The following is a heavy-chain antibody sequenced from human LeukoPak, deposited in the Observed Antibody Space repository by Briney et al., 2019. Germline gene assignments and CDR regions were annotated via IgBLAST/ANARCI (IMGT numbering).Heavy chain of an antibody. CDR3: AGATYYYGSGSEGYFDY. Sequence: SETLSLTCTVSGGSISSYYWSWIRQPPGKGLEWIGYIYYSGSTYYNPSLKSRVTISVDTSKNQFSLKLSSVTAADAAVYYCAGATYYYGSGSEGYFDYWGQGTLVTVSS. J-gene: IGHJ4*02. D-gene: IGHD3-10*01. CDR1: GGSISSYY. V-gene: IGHV4-59*08. CDR2: IYYSGST.